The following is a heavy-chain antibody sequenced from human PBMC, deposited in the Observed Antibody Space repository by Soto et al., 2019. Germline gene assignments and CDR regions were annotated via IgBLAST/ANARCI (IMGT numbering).Heavy chain of an antibody. CDR2: IIPIFGTA. D-gene: IGHD3-22*01. J-gene: IGHJ6*02. CDR1: GGTFSSYA. V-gene: IGHV1-69*01. Sequence: QVQLVQSGAEVKKPGSSVKVSCTASGGTFSSYAISWVRQAPGQGLEWMGGIIPIFGTANYAQKFQGRVTITADESTSTAYMELSSLRSEDTAVYYCARGFDYYDSSGYQWGRGYYYYGMDVWGQGTTVTVSS. CDR3: ARGFDYYDSSGYQWGRGYYYYGMDV.